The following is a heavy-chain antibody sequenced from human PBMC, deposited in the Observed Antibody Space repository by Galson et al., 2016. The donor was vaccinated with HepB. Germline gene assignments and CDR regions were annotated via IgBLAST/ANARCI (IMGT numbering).Heavy chain of an antibody. CDR1: GFKFSDYY. CDR3: ARDPYYYGMDV. J-gene: IGHJ6*02. V-gene: IGHV3-11*06. CDR2: IRVSGRYT. Sequence: SLRLSCAASGFKFSDYYMSWIRQAPGKGLEWVSHIRVSGRYTKYADSVKGRFTISRDNAKNSLYLQMNSLRDEDTAVYYCARDPYYYGMDVWGQGTTVTVSS.